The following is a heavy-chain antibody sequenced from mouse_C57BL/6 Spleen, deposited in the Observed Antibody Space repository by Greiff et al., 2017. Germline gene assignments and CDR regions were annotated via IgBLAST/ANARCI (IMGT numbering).Heavy chain of an antibody. CDR3: ARSDSYGNYVGGARDY. V-gene: IGHV1-81*01. CDR1: GYTFTSYG. CDR2: IYPRSGNT. D-gene: IGHD2-1*01. J-gene: IGHJ4*01. Sequence: QVQLQQSGAELARPGASVKLSCKASGYTFTSYGISWVKQRTGQGLEWIGEIYPRSGNTYYNEKFKGKATLTADKSSSTAYMELRSLTSEDSAVYFCARSDSYGNYVGGARDYWGQGTSVTVSS.